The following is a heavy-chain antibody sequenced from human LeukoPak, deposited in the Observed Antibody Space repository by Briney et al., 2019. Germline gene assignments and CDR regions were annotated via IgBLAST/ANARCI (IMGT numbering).Heavy chain of an antibody. CDR3: ARGAVTTVTTYDY. D-gene: IGHD4-17*01. CDR2: IYYSGST. CDR1: GGSISSYY. V-gene: IGHV4-59*01. J-gene: IGHJ4*02. Sequence: SETLSLTCTVSGGSISSYYWSWIRQPPGKGLEWIGYIYYSGSTNYNPSLKSRVTISVDTSKNQFSLKLSSVTAADTAVYYCARGAVTTVTTYDYWGQGTLVTVSS.